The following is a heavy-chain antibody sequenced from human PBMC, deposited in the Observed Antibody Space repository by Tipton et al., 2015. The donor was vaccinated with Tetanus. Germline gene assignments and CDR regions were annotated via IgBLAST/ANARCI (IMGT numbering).Heavy chain of an antibody. V-gene: IGHV3-23*01. CDR3: AKDPPAAIFYFDY. D-gene: IGHD2-2*01. Sequence: SLRLSCAASGFTFSSYGMHWVRQAPGKGLEWVSAISGSGGSTYYADSVKGRFTISRDNSKNTLYLQMNSLRAEDTAVYYCAKDPPAAIFYFDYWGQGTLVTVSS. J-gene: IGHJ4*02. CDR1: GFTFSSYG. CDR2: ISGSGGST.